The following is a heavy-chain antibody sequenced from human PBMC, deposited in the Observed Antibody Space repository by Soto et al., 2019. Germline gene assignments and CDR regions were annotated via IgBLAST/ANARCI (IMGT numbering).Heavy chain of an antibody. V-gene: IGHV2-5*02. Sequence: QITLKESGPTLVKPTQTLTLTCTFSGFSLSTSGVGVGWIRQPPGKALEWLALIYWDDDKRYSPSLKSRLTITKDTSKNQVVLTMTNMDPVDTATYYCARPILGYYDSSGYSPRVDAFDIWGQGTMVTVSS. J-gene: IGHJ3*02. D-gene: IGHD3-22*01. CDR1: GFSLSTSGVG. CDR3: ARPILGYYDSSGYSPRVDAFDI. CDR2: IYWDDDK.